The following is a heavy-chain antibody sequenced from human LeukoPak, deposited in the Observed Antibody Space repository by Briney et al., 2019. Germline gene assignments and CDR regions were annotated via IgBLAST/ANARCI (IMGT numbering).Heavy chain of an antibody. CDR1: GYSFTSYW. CDR3: ARGYDFWSGYYPNWFDP. D-gene: IGHD3-3*01. CDR2: IYPVDSDT. Sequence: GESLKISCKGSGYSFTSYWIGWVRQMPGKGLEWMGIIYPVDSDTRYSPSFQGQVTISADKSISTAYLQWSSLKASDTAMYYCARGYDFWSGYYPNWFDPWGQGTLVTVSS. V-gene: IGHV5-51*01. J-gene: IGHJ5*02.